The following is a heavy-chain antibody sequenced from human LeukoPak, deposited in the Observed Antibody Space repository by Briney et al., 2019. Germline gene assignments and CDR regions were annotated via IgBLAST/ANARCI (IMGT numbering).Heavy chain of an antibody. J-gene: IGHJ5*02. V-gene: IGHV4-59*01. CDR3: ARGTYCSASSCYVNWFDP. CDR1: GGSISSYY. CDR2: IYYSGST. Sequence: SETLSLTCTVSGGSISSYYWSWIRQPPGKGLEWIGYIYYSGSTNYNPSLKSRVTISVDTSKNQFSLKLSSVTAADTAVYYCARGTYCSASSCYVNWFDPWGQGTLVTVSS. D-gene: IGHD2-15*01.